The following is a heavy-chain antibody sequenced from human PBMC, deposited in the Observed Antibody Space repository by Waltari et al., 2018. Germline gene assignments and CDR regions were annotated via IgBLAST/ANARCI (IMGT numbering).Heavy chain of an antibody. Sequence: QVQLVQSGAEAKQPGASVKVSCKASGYTFSSYGVTWVRQAPGQGLEWMGWINAYNGDTNYAQKPQGRVTMTADTATSTAYMELRSLRSDDTAVYYCARGSPSGSYPPHGYWGQGTLVTVSS. CDR1: GYTFSSYG. D-gene: IGHD3-3*01. CDR2: INAYNGDT. CDR3: ARGSPSGSYPPHGY. V-gene: IGHV1-18*01. J-gene: IGHJ4*02.